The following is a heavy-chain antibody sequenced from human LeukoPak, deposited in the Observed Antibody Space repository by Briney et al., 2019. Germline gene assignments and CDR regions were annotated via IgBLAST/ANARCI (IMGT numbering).Heavy chain of an antibody. J-gene: IGHJ4*02. CDR1: GFTFSSYW. D-gene: IGHD3-22*01. CDR2: INSDGSST. Sequence: GGSLRLSCAASGFTFSSYWMHWVRHAPGKGLVWVSRINSDGSSTSYADSVKGRFTISRDNAKNSLYLQMNSLRAEDTAVYYCARVSYYYDSSGELLWGQGTLVTVSS. V-gene: IGHV3-74*01. CDR3: ARVSYYYDSSGELL.